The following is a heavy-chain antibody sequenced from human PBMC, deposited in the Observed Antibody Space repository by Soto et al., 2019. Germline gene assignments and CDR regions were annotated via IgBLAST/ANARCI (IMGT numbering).Heavy chain of an antibody. CDR3: ASKYGDYVPSYFDY. D-gene: IGHD4-17*01. Sequence: SETLSLTCTVSGGSISSSSYYWGWIRQPPGKGLEWIGSIYYSGSTYYNPSLKSRVTISVDTSKNQFSLKLSSVTAADTAVYYCASKYGDYVPSYFDYRGQGTLVTVSS. V-gene: IGHV4-39*01. CDR1: GGSISSSSYY. J-gene: IGHJ4*02. CDR2: IYYSGST.